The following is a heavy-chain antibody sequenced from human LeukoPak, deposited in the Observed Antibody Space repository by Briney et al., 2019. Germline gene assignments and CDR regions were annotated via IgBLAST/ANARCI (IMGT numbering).Heavy chain of an antibody. J-gene: IGHJ4*02. V-gene: IGHV3-48*02. CDR2: ISSSDNTI. D-gene: IGHD5-18*01. Sequence: GGSLRLSCAASGFPFSDYSMNWVRQAPGKGLEGVSYISSSDNTIHYADSVKGRFTISRDNAKNSLYLEMNSLRDEDTAVYYCARVHRGYSYGRLDYWGQGTLVTVSS. CDR1: GFPFSDYS. CDR3: ARVHRGYSYGRLDY.